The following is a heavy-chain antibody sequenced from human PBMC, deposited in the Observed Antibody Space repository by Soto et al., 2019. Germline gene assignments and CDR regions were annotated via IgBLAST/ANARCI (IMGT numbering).Heavy chain of an antibody. CDR2: ISRSGRGSA. CDR1: GFTFNSYV. Sequence: GGSLRLSCAASGFTFNSYVMTWVRQAPGEGLEWVSSISRSGRGSAYYADSVKGRFTISRDNSENTLFLQMNNLRDEDTALYYCARGRYLDSSDYWVANLPFDHWGLGALVTVSS. D-gene: IGHD3-22*01. V-gene: IGHV3-23*01. CDR3: ARGRYLDSSDYWVANLPFDH. J-gene: IGHJ4*02.